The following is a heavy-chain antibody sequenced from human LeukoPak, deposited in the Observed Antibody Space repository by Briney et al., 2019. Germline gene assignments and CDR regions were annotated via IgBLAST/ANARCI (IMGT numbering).Heavy chain of an antibody. CDR2: IYYSGST. V-gene: IGHV4-59*01. CDR1: AGSISSYY. CDR3: AIGAASSGWHKFDY. J-gene: IGHJ4*02. D-gene: IGHD6-19*01. Sequence: KPSETLSLTCTVSAGSISSYYWSWIRQPPGKGREGRGYIYYSGSTNYNPSLQSRVTISVDTSKTQFSLKLSSVTAADTAVYYCAIGAASSGWHKFDYCGQGTLLTVSS.